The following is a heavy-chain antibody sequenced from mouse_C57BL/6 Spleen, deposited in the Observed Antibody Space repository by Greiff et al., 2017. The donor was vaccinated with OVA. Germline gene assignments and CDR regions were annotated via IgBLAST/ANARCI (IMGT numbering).Heavy chain of an antibody. V-gene: IGHV1-5*01. CDR3: TRGDSSGSYAMDY. D-gene: IGHD3-2*02. J-gene: IGHJ4*01. CDR2: ICPGNSDT. CDR1: GYTFTSYW. Sequence: EVKLMESGTVLARPGASVQMSCTTSGYTFTSYWMHWVKQRPGQGLEWIGAICPGNSDTSYNQKFKGKATLTAVTSSRTAYMELISLTNEDSAVYDSTRGDSSGSYAMDYWGQGTSVTVSS.